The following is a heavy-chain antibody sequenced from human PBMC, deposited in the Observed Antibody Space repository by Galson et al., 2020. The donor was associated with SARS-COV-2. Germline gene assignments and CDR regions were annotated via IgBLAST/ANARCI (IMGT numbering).Heavy chain of an antibody. CDR3: ASSLGYCSSTSCYHYGMDV. J-gene: IGHJ6*02. CDR2: IYYSGST. V-gene: IGHV4-39*01. D-gene: IGHD2-2*01. CDR1: GGSISSSSYY. Sequence: SETLSLTCTVSGGSISSSSYYWGWIRQPPGKGLEWIGSIYYSGSTYYNPSLKSRCTISVDTSKNQFSLKLSSVTAADTAVYYCASSLGYCSSTSCYHYGMDVWGQGTTVTVSS.